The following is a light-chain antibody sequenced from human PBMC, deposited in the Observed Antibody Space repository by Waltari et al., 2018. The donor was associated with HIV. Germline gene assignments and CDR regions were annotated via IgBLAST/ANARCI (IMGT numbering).Light chain of an antibody. J-gene: IGLJ3*02. V-gene: IGLV1-47*01. CDR3: AAWDASLSAWV. CDR1: SSNIGSNY. CDR2: MNY. Sequence: QSVLTQPPSASGTPGQRVTISCSGSSSNIGSNYVYWYQQLPGPAPKLLIYMNYQRPSGVPDRFSGSKSGTSASLAISGLRSEDEADYYCAAWDASLSAWVFGGGTKLIVL.